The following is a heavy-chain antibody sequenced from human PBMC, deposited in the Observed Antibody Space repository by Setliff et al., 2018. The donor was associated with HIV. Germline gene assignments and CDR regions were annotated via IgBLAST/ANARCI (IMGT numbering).Heavy chain of an antibody. J-gene: IGHJ4*02. CDR2: INHRGIA. V-gene: IGHV4-34*01. Sequence: SETLSLTCAVYGGSFSGYYWTWIRQSPSGLEWIGEINHRGIANSSPSLKSRVTISVDKSLRTAYLQWSSLKTSDTAFYFCARGADYRDVWGQGTLVTVSS. CDR3: ARGADYRDV. D-gene: IGHD4-17*01. CDR1: GGSFSGYY.